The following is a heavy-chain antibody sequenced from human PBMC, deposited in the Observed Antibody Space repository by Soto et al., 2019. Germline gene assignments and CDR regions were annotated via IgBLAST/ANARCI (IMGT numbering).Heavy chain of an antibody. CDR3: ARVPHWGSGSYSFDY. CDR2: IYYSGST. J-gene: IGHJ4*02. D-gene: IGHD3-10*01. CDR1: GGSISSYY. V-gene: IGHV4-59*01. Sequence: SETLSLTCTVSGGSISSYYWSWIRQPPGKGLEWIGYIYYSGSTNYNPSLKSRVTISVDTSKNQFSLKLSSVTAADTAVYYCARVPHWGSGSYSFDYWGQGTLVTVSS.